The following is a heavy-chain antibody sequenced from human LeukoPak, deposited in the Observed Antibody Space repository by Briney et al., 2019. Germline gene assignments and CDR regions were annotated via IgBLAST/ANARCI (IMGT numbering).Heavy chain of an antibody. CDR2: ISSSGSTI. V-gene: IGHV3-11*04. CDR3: AGDPNYGSGSYYIGLDYMDV. J-gene: IGHJ6*03. CDR1: GFTFSDYY. D-gene: IGHD3-10*01. Sequence: GGSLRLSCAASGFTFSDYYMSWIRQAPGKGLEWVSYISSSGSTIYYADSVKGRFTISRDNAKNSLYLQMNSLRAEDTAVYYCAGDPNYGSGSYYIGLDYMDVWGKGTTVTVSS.